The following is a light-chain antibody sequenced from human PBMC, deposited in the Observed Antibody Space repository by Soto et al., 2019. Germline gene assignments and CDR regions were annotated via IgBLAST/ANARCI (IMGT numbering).Light chain of an antibody. CDR1: QTISTY. J-gene: IGKJ2*01. CDR3: QQSDSTPYT. Sequence: DIQMTQSPSSLSASVGDRVTITCRASQTISTYLNWYQQKQGKAPRLLIYDASSWLSGVPSRFSGSGSGTDFTLTIASLQPEDFSTYYCQQSDSTPYTFGQGTKVEI. V-gene: IGKV1-39*01. CDR2: DAS.